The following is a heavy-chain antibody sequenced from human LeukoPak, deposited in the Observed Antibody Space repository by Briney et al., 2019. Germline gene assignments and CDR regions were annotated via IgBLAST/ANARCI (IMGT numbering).Heavy chain of an antibody. J-gene: IGHJ5*02. CDR3: AKVVYSSGWPGWFDP. V-gene: IGHV3-23*01. D-gene: IGHD6-19*01. CDR2: ISGSGDNT. CDR1: GFTFSNYD. Sequence: GGSLRLSCAASGFTFSNYDISWVRQAPGNGLEWCSTISGSGDNTYYADSVKGRFTISRDNSKNTLYLQMNSLRAEDTALYYCAKVVYSSGWPGWFDPWGQGTLVTVSS.